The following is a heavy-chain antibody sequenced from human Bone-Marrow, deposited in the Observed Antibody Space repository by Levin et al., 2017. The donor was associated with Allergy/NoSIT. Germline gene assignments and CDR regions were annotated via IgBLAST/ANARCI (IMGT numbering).Heavy chain of an antibody. J-gene: IGHJ4*02. Sequence: ASVKVSCKASGYTFASHGFSWVRQAPGQGLEWVGWISAYDGDTSYAQRLQGRVTMTTDTSTNTAYMELRSLSSDDTAVYSCARDTIAAGGLFDYWGQGSLVTVSS. V-gene: IGHV1-18*01. CDR3: ARDTIAAGGLFDY. CDR1: GYTFASHG. CDR2: ISAYDGDT. D-gene: IGHD6-13*01.